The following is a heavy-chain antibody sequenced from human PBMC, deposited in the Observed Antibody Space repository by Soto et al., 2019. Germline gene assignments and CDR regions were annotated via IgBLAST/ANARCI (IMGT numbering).Heavy chain of an antibody. CDR3: SRDRGGPNGFDP. D-gene: IGHD3-10*01. V-gene: IGHV1-18*01. J-gene: IGHJ5*02. Sequence: QVQLVQSGAEVKKPGASVKVSCKASGYTFTSYGISWVRQAPGQGLAWMGWISAYNGNTNYAQKLQGRVTMTTDTYTSTADRELRSLRSDDPAVYYCSRDRGGPNGFDPWGQGTLVTVSS. CDR1: GYTFTSYG. CDR2: ISAYNGNT.